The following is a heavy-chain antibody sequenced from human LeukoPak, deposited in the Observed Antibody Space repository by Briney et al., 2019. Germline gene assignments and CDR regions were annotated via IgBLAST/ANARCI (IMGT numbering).Heavy chain of an antibody. CDR2: IGVSSSYI. J-gene: IGHJ6*03. CDR1: GFTFSSHS. V-gene: IGHV3-21*01. D-gene: IGHD1-26*01. CDR3: ARDRGIVGTTGYYYMDV. Sequence: GGSLRLSCAASGFTFSSHSMNWVRQAPGKGLEWVSSIGVSSSYIYYADSVKGRFTISRDNAKNSLYLQMNSLRAEDTAVYYCARDRGIVGTTGYYYMDVWGKGTTVTVSS.